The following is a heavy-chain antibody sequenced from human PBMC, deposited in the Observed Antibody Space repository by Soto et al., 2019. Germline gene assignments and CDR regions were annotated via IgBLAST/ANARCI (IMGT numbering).Heavy chain of an antibody. J-gene: IGHJ5*02. D-gene: IGHD3-10*01. CDR1: GGSFSGYY. CDR3: ARRRITMVRGVINWFDP. V-gene: IGHV4-34*01. CDR2: INHSGST. Sequence: SETLSLTCAVYGGSFSGYYWSWIRQPPGKGLEWIGEINHSGSTNYNPSLKSRVTISVDTSKYQFSLKLSSVTAADTAVYYCARRRITMVRGVINWFDPWGQGTLVTVSS.